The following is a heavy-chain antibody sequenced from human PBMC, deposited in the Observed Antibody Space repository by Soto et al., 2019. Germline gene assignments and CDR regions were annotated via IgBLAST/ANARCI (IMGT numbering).Heavy chain of an antibody. CDR3: ARFGDYEAPSHYYYYYYMDV. V-gene: IGHV3-48*01. D-gene: IGHD4-17*01. CDR1: GFTFSSYS. Sequence: GGSLRLSCAASGFTFSSYSMNWVRQAPGKGLEWVSYISSSSSTIYYADSVKGRFTISRDNAKNSLYLQMNSLRAEDTAVDYCARFGDYEAPSHYYYYYYMDVWGKGTTVTVSS. CDR2: ISSSSSTI. J-gene: IGHJ6*03.